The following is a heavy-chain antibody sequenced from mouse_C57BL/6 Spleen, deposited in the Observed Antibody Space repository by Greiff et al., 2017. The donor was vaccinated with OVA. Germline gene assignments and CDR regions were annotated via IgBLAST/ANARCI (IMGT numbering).Heavy chain of an antibody. CDR1: GFTFSSYG. V-gene: IGHV5-6*01. CDR2: IRSGGSYT. D-gene: IGHD2-2*01. Sequence: EVMLVESGGDLVKPGGSLKLSCAASGFTFSSYGMSWVRQTPDKRLEWVANIRSGGSYTYYPDSVKGRFTISIDNAKNTLYLHMSSLKSENTAIYCYTSMVTSYYFDYWGQGTTLTVSS. CDR3: TSMVTSYYFDY. J-gene: IGHJ2*01.